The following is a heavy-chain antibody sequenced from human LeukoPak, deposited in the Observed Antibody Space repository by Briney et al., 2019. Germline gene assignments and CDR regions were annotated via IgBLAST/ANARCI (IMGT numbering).Heavy chain of an antibody. Sequence: SETPSLTCTVSGGSISSSSYYWGWIRQPPGKGLEWIGSIYYSGSTYYNPSLKSRVTISVDTSKNQFSLKLSSVTAADTAVYYCAEGYSSGWYEYFQHWGQGTLVTVSS. J-gene: IGHJ1*01. CDR1: GGSISSSSYY. V-gene: IGHV4-39*07. CDR3: AEGYSSGWYEYFQH. D-gene: IGHD6-19*01. CDR2: IYYSGST.